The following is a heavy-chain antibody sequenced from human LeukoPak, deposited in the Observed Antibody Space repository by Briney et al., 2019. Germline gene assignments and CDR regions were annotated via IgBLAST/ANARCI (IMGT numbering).Heavy chain of an antibody. V-gene: IGHV1-2*02. J-gene: IGHJ3*02. CDR3: ARGSRTFGVVVVVATAGDAFDI. Sequence: GASVKVSCKASGYTFTGYYMHWVRQAPGQGLEWMGWINPNSGGTNYAQKFQGRVTMTRDTSISTAYMELSRLRSDDTAVYYCARGSRTFGVVVVVATAGDAFDIWGQGTMVTVSS. D-gene: IGHD2-15*01. CDR1: GYTFTGYY. CDR2: INPNSGGT.